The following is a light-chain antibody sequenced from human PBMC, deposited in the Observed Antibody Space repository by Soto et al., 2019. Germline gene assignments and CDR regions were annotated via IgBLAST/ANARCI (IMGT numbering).Light chain of an antibody. CDR3: QQSYSTPLA. CDR2: AAS. Sequence: DIQMTQSPSSLSASVGDRVTITCRASQSIRSYLNWYQQKPGKAPKLLIYAASSLQSGVPSRFSGSGSGTDFTLTISSLQPVDFATYYCQQSYSTPLAFGGGTKVEIK. J-gene: IGKJ4*01. CDR1: QSIRSY. V-gene: IGKV1-39*01.